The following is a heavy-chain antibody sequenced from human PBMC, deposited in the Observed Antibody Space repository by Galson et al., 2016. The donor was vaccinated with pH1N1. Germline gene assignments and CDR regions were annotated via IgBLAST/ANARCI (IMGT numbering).Heavy chain of an antibody. V-gene: IGHV1-46*01. CDR3: ARRYYFDY. CDR2: IDPSAGTT. Sequence: SVKVSCKASGYSVTRCYMHWVRQAPGQGLEWMGIIDPSAGTTTYSQKFQGRISLPRDTSTNSVHMELSTLRPDDSAIYFCARRYYFDYWGQGTLVTVSS. CDR1: GYSVTRCY. J-gene: IGHJ4*02.